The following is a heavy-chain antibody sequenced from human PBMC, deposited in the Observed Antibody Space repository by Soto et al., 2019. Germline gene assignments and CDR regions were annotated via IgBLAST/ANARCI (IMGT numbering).Heavy chain of an antibody. CDR1: GGPISSSSYY. CDR3: VRPQATTSMYHWFDL. V-gene: IGHV4-39*01. D-gene: IGHD1-26*01. J-gene: IGHJ5*02. Sequence: PPETPSLTCTVSGGPISSSSYYWGWIRQPPGKGLEWIGSIYHSGNTYYNPSLKSRVTISVDTSKNQFSLRLTSVTAADTAVYYCVRPQATTSMYHWFDLWGQGTLVTVSS. CDR2: IYHSGNT.